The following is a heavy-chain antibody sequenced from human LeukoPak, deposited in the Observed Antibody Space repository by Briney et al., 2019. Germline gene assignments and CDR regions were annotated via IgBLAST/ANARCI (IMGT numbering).Heavy chain of an antibody. Sequence: SETLSLTCTVSGGSISSGGYYWSWLRQHPGKGLEWIGYIYYSGSTYYNPSLKSRVTISVDTSKNQFSLKLSSVTAADTAVHYCARDPSYGSGLDIWGQGTMVTVSS. CDR3: ARDPSYGSGLDI. V-gene: IGHV4-31*03. J-gene: IGHJ3*02. CDR1: GGSISSGGYY. D-gene: IGHD3-10*01. CDR2: IYYSGST.